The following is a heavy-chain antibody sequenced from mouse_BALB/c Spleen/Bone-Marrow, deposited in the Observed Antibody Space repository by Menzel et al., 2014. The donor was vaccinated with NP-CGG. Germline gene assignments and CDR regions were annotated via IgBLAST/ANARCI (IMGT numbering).Heavy chain of an antibody. J-gene: IGHJ2*01. D-gene: IGHD2-3*01. CDR2: ISGGGST. CDR3: ARKGWLLFGY. Sequence: DVHLVESGGGLVKPGGSLKLSCAASGFTFSSYGMSWVRQTPEKRLEWVASISGGGSTYYPDNVKGRFTISRDNARNILYLQMSGLRSEDAAMYYCARKGWLLFGYWGQGTTLTVSS. CDR1: GFTFSSYG. V-gene: IGHV5-6-5*01.